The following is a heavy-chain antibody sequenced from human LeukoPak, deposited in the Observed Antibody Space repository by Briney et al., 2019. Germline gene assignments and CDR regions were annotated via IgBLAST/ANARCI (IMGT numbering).Heavy chain of an antibody. CDR3: ARATNDSSGYYYYYYYGMDV. D-gene: IGHD3-22*01. Sequence: EASVKVSCKASGYTFTSYGISWMRQAPGQGLEWMGWISAYNGNTNYALKFQGRVTMTTDTSTSTAYMELRSLRSDDTAVYYCARATNDSSGYYYYYYYGMDVWGQGTTVTVSS. J-gene: IGHJ6*02. V-gene: IGHV1-18*01. CDR2: ISAYNGNT. CDR1: GYTFTSYG.